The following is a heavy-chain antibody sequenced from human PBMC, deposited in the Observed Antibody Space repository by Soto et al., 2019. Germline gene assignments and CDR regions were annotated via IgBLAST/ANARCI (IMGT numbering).Heavy chain of an antibody. D-gene: IGHD3-10*01. CDR1: GFTFDDYG. CDR3: ARARGSGSYANFAY. Sequence: PGGSLRLCCAASGFTFDDYGMSGVRQAPGKGLEWVSGINWNGGSTGYADSVKGRFTISRDNAKNSLYLQMNSLRAEDTALYYCARARGSGSYANFAYWGQGTPVTVSS. J-gene: IGHJ4*02. V-gene: IGHV3-20*04. CDR2: INWNGGST.